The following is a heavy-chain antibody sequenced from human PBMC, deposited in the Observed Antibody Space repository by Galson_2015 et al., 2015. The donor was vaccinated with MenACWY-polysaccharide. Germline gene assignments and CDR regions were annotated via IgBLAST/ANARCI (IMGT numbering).Heavy chain of an antibody. CDR1: GYTFTSYG. CDR2: ISAYNGNT. J-gene: IGHJ5*02. Sequence: SVKVSCKASGYTFTSYGISWVRQAPGQGLEWMGWISAYNGNTKYAQKFQGRVTMTTDTSTSTAYMELRSLRSDDTAVYYCARDRIAVRPGWFDPWGQGTLVTVSS. D-gene: IGHD6-6*01. CDR3: ARDRIAVRPGWFDP. V-gene: IGHV1-18*01.